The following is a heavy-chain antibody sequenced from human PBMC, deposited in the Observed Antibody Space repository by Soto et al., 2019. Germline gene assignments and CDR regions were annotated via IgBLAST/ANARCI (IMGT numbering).Heavy chain of an antibody. V-gene: IGHV3-30-3*01. CDR1: GFTLSSYA. Sequence: GGSLRLSCAASGFTLSSYAMHWVRQAPGKGLEWVAVISYDGSKKYYADSVKGRFTISRDNSKNTLYLQMNSLRAEDTAVFYCARDLGNVVVVPARGVCDVWGQGTTVTVSS. CDR3: ARDLGNVVVVPARGVCDV. D-gene: IGHD2-2*01. J-gene: IGHJ6*02. CDR2: ISYDGSKK.